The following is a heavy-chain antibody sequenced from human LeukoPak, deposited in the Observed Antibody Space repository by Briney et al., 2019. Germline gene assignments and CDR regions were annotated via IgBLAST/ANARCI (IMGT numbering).Heavy chain of an antibody. CDR2: ISSSSSYI. J-gene: IGHJ4*02. CDR3: ARVAAAGSFDY. D-gene: IGHD6-13*01. V-gene: IGHV3-21*01. CDR1: GFTFSSYS. Sequence: GGSLRLSCAASGFTFSSYSMNWVRQAPGKGLEWVSSISSSSSYIYYADSVKGRFTISRDNAKDSLYLQMNSLRAEDTAVYYCARVAAAGSFDYWGQGTLVTVSS.